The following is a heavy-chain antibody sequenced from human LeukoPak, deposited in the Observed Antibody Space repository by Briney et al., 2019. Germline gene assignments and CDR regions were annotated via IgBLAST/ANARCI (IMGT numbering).Heavy chain of an antibody. J-gene: IGHJ5*02. CDR3: AKDRYFDWSALSDP. V-gene: IGHV3-23*01. D-gene: IGHD3-22*01. Sequence: PGGSLRLSCAASGFTFSNYAMSWVRQAPGKGPEWVSGISGSSGSTYYADSVKGRFTISRDNAENTLFLQMNSLRAEDTAVYFCAKDRYFDWSALSDPWGQGTLVTVFS. CDR2: ISGSSGST. CDR1: GFTFSNYA.